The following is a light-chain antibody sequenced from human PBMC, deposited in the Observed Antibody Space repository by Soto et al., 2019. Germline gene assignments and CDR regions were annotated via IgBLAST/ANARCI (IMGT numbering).Light chain of an antibody. CDR3: KQYTSSPALT. Sequence: EIVLTQAPGTLSLSPGDRATLSCRASQTLINTYLAWYQQRPCLAPRLLIYDASTRAPGIPDRFSGSGSGTDFTLTISRLEPEDFAVYYCKQYTSSPALTFGGGTRVAIK. V-gene: IGKV3-20*01. CDR2: DAS. J-gene: IGKJ4*01. CDR1: QTLINTY.